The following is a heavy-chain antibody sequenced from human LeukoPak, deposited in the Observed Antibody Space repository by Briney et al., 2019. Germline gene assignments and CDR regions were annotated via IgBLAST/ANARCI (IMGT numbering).Heavy chain of an antibody. CDR2: IHPGDSHT. D-gene: IGHD2-2*01. CDR3: ARQPGMTAKSWYFDL. V-gene: IGHV5-51*01. Sequence: GESLKISCECSGYTFTKYWIGWVRQMPGKGLEWMGIIHPGDSHTWYSPSFQGQVTISADKSISMAYLQWSSLMASDTAMYFCARQPGMTAKSWYFDLWGRGTLVTVSS. CDR1: GYTFTKYW. J-gene: IGHJ2*01.